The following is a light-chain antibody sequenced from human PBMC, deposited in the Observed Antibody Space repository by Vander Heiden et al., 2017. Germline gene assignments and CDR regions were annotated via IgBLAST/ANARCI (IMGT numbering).Light chain of an antibody. J-gene: IGKJ3*01. CDR3: QQYYVSVFT. Sequence: DIVMTQSPDSLAVSLGERATINCKSSQNVLYSANNKNYLAWYQHKPGQPPKLLISWASTRESGVPDRFSGSGSGTEFTLSISSLQAEDVAVYYCQQYYVSVFTFGPGTKVDIK. CDR1: QNVLYSANNKNY. V-gene: IGKV4-1*01. CDR2: WAS.